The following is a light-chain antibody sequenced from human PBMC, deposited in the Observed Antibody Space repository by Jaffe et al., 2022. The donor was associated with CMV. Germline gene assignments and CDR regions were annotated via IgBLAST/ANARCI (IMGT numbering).Light chain of an antibody. CDR2: GTS. CDR3: QQYSTSPRT. CDR1: QSVRSTY. V-gene: IGKV3-20*01. J-gene: IGKJ2*01. Sequence: EIVLTQSPGTLSLSPGERATLSCRASQSVRSTYLAWYQQKPGQAPRLLIYGTSSRATGIPDRFSGGGSGTDFTLTISRLEPEDFAVYYCQQYSTSPRTFGQGTKLEI.